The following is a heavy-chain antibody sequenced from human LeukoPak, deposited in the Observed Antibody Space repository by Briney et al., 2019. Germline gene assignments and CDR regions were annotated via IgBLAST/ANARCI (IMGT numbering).Heavy chain of an antibody. Sequence: SETLSLTCTVSGGSISSYYWSWIRQPPGKGLEWIGYIYYSGSTNYNPSLKSRVTISVDTSKNQFSLKLSSVTAADTAVYYCARGEMATIRHFDYWGQGTLVTVSS. D-gene: IGHD5-24*01. CDR2: IYYSGST. V-gene: IGHV4-59*12. J-gene: IGHJ4*02. CDR1: GGSISSYY. CDR3: ARGEMATIRHFDY.